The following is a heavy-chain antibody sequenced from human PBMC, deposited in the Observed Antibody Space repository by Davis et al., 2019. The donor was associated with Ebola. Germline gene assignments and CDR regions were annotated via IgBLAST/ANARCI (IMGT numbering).Heavy chain of an antibody. Sequence: MPSETLSLTCAVYGGSFSPYYWSWIRQPPGKGLEWIGEINHSGSTNYSPSLKSRVTISVDTSKNQFSLRLSSVTAADTAVYYCARGLTGTAAGLDYWGQGTLVIVSS. V-gene: IGHV4-34*01. CDR1: GGSFSPYY. D-gene: IGHD6-13*01. CDR3: ARGLTGTAAGLDY. CDR2: INHSGST. J-gene: IGHJ4*02.